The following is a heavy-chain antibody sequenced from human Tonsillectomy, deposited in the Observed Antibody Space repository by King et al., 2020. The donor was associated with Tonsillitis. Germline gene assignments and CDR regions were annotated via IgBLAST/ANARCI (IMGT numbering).Heavy chain of an antibody. CDR3: ARDLVGYDAFDI. Sequence: QLVQSGAEVKKPGASVKVSCRASGYTFTDYYIHWVRQAPGQGLEWMGRINPDGGGTRYAKRFQGRVTMTSYTSMKTVYMEVSGLRGNETAVYYCARDLVGYDAFDIWGQGTVVIVST. CDR1: GYTFTDYY. J-gene: IGHJ3*02. D-gene: IGHD6-25*01. CDR2: INPDGGGT. V-gene: IGHV1-2*02.